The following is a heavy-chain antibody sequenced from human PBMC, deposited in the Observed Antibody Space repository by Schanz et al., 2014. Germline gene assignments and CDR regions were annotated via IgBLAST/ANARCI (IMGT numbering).Heavy chain of an antibody. CDR3: AKYRYSVFDFDY. D-gene: IGHD3-16*02. CDR1: GFPFSTYA. Sequence: DVQLVESGGGLVQPGGSLRLSCATSGFPFSTYAMSWVRQAPGKGLEWVSGISGSGVITYYEDSVKGRFTISRDNSKNTLYLQMNSPRAEDTAIYYCAKYRYSVFDFDYWGQGTLVTVSS. J-gene: IGHJ4*02. V-gene: IGHV3-23*04. CDR2: ISGSGVIT.